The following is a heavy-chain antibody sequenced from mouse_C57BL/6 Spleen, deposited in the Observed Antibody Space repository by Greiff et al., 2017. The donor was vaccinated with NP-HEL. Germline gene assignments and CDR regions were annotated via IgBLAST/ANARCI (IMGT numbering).Heavy chain of an antibody. J-gene: IGHJ1*03. CDR3: ARRVYYGNYGGWYFDV. CDR2: IDPSDSYT. D-gene: IGHD2-1*01. Sequence: QVQLKQPGAELVKPGASVKLSCKASGYTFTSYWMQWVKQRPGQGLEWIGEIDPSDSYTNYNQKFKGQATLTVDTSSSTAYMQLSSLTSEDSAVYYCARRVYYGNYGGWYFDVWGTGTTVTVSS. CDR1: GYTFTSYW. V-gene: IGHV1-50*01.